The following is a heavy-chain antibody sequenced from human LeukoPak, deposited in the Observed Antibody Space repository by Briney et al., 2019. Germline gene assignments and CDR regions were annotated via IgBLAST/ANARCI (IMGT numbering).Heavy chain of an antibody. CDR2: IYYRGDI. J-gene: IGHJ4*02. V-gene: IGHV4-59*03. CDR3: ATNKDWAEAD. CDR1: DGSIRTYY. Sequence: KSSETLSHTCSVSDGSIRTYYWSWIRQSPGQGLEWIGNIYYRGDINYNPSLKSRVIISIDTSKNQFSLKVTSLTAADTAVYYCATNKDWAEADWGQGTLVIVSS. D-gene: IGHD3/OR15-3a*01.